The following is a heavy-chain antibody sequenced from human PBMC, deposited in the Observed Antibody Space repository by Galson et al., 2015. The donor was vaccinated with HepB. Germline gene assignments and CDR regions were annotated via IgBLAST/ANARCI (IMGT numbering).Heavy chain of an antibody. J-gene: IGHJ5*02. CDR2: IRSRDYGGTT. CDR3: IRVVTGYYNSKWFDP. Sequence: SLRLSCAASGFTFGDYAMSWVRQAPGKGLECVGFIRSRDYGGTTEYAASVKGRFTISRDDSKSIAYLQMNSLKTEDTAMYYCIRVVTGYYNSKWFDPWGQGTLVTVSS. V-gene: IGHV3-49*04. D-gene: IGHD3-10*01. CDR1: GFTFGDYA.